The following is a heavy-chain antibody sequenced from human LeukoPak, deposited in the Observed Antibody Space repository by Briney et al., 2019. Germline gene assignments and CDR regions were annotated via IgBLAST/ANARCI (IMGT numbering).Heavy chain of an antibody. CDR2: IKTRTDGGTT. J-gene: IGHJ4*02. D-gene: IGHD4-17*01. CDR3: TTDRPTVPLDY. CDR1: GFTFSNAW. V-gene: IGHV3-15*01. Sequence: GGSLRLSCAASGFTFSNAWMSWVRQAPGKGLEWVGRIKTRTDGGTTDYAAPVKGRFTISRDDSKNTLYLQMNSLKTEDTAVYYCTTDRPTVPLDYWGQGTLVTVSS.